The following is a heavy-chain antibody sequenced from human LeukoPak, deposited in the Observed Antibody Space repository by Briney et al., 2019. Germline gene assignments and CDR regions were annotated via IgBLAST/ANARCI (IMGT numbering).Heavy chain of an antibody. Sequence: GGSLRLSCAASGFTFSGSAMHWVRQASGKGLEWVGRIRSKANSYATAYAASVKGRFTISRDDSKNTAYLQMNSLKTEDTAVYYCTRPGLAAAGTPAYYYYMDVWGKGTTVTVSS. CDR2: IRSKANSYAT. J-gene: IGHJ6*03. D-gene: IGHD6-13*01. CDR1: GFTFSGSA. V-gene: IGHV3-73*01. CDR3: TRPGLAAAGTPAYYYYMDV.